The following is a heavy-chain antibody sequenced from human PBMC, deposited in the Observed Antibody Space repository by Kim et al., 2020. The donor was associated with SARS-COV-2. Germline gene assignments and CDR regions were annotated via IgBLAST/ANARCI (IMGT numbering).Heavy chain of an antibody. CDR1: GVSIRGGIY. J-gene: IGHJ4*02. CDR3: ARVGAATGTKGGIFDY. CDR2: IYINGAT. Sequence: SETLSLTCTVSGVSIRGGIYWTWIRQPAGKGLEWIGRIYINGATDYNPSLKSRVTISLDTSKNQFSLNLNSVSAADTAVYYCARVGAATGTKGGIFDYWGQGTLVTVSS. D-gene: IGHD6-13*01. V-gene: IGHV4-61*02.